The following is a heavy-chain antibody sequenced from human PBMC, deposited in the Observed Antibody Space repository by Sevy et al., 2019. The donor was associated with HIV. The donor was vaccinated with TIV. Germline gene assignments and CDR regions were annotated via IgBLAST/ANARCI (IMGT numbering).Heavy chain of an antibody. Sequence: GGSLRLSCAASGFTFSKYSMSWVRQPPGKGLEWVSTFSFGCGEINYADAVKGRVTISRDNYKRWVYLQMNDMRQYDTAADYCAREGGTKPHDYWGQGTLVTVSS. CDR2: FSFGCGEI. CDR1: GFTFSKYS. D-gene: IGHD2-8*01. V-gene: IGHV3-23*01. J-gene: IGHJ4*02. CDR3: AREGGTKPHDY.